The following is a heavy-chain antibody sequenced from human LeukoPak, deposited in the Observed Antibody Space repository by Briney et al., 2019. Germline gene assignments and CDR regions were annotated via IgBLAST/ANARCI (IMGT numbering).Heavy chain of an antibody. Sequence: ASVKVSRKASGYTFTSYAMRWVRQAPGQRLEWMGWINAGNGNTKYSQKFQGRVTITRDTSASTAYMELSSLRSEDTAVYYCARVGSPVLDSGTHWAPDAFDIWGQGTMVTVSS. J-gene: IGHJ3*02. CDR3: ARVGSPVLDSGTHWAPDAFDI. CDR1: GYTFTSYA. V-gene: IGHV1-3*01. CDR2: INAGNGNT. D-gene: IGHD1-26*01.